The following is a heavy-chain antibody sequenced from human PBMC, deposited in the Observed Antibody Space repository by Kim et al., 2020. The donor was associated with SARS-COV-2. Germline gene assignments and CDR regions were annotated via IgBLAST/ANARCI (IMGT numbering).Heavy chain of an antibody. D-gene: IGHD2-15*01. CDR1: GYTFTDYH. Sequence: SVKVSCKASGYTFTDYHIHWVRQAPGQGLEWMGRLSANSGGANYAQRFQGRVTMTRDTSISTVYLEMTRLRSDDTAVYYCARSSLLDFDYWGQGTLVTV. J-gene: IGHJ4*02. V-gene: IGHV1-2*06. CDR3: ARSSLLDFDY. CDR2: LSANSGGA.